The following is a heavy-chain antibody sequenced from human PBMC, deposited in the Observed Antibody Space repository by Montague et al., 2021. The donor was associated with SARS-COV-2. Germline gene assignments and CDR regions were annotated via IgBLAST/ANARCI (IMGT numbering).Heavy chain of an antibody. V-gene: IGHV4-59*12. CDR2: TSYSGST. CDR3: ASWGEYYDAPYYYYAMDV. CDR1: GGSITPYY. D-gene: IGHD3-3*01. J-gene: IGHJ6*02. Sequence: SETLSLTCTVSGGSITPYYWSWIRQSPGKGLECIGYTSYSGSTNYNPSLTSRVTISLDTSKNQFSLKLSSVTAADTAVYYCASWGEYYDAPYYYYAMDVWGRGTTATVSS.